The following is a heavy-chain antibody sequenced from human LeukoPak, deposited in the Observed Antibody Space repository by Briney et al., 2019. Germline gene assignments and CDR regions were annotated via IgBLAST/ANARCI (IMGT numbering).Heavy chain of an antibody. V-gene: IGHV1-69*04. Sequence: SVKVSCKASGGTFSSYAISWVRQAPGQGLEWMGRIIPILGIANYAQKFQGRVTITADKSTSAAYMELSSLRSEDTAVYYCARSYDSSGFTDYWGQGTLVTVSS. D-gene: IGHD3-22*01. CDR1: GGTFSSYA. CDR3: ARSYDSSGFTDY. J-gene: IGHJ4*02. CDR2: IIPILGIA.